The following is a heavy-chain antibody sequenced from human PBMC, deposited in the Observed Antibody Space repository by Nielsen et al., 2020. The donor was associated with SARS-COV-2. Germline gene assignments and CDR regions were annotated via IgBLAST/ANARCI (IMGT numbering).Heavy chain of an antibody. Sequence: GGSLRLSCAASGFTFSSYAMHWVRQAPGKGLEWVAVISYDGSNKYYADSVKGRFTISRDNSKNTLYLQMNSLRAEDKAVYYCARGNGWGSYFDYWGQGTLVTVSS. J-gene: IGHJ4*02. CDR1: GFTFSSYA. CDR3: ARGNGWGSYFDY. V-gene: IGHV3-30-3*01. D-gene: IGHD7-27*01. CDR2: ISYDGSNK.